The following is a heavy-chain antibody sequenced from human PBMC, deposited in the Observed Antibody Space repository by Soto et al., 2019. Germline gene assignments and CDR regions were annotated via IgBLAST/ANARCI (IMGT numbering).Heavy chain of an antibody. CDR3: AIRIPDLRGLVDV. D-gene: IGHD4-17*01. CDR2: IYPGNSDT. J-gene: IGHJ3*01. CDR1: GYSFIKFW. V-gene: IGHV5-51*01. Sequence: GESLKISCKGSGYSFIKFWIGWVRQMPGKGLEWMVIIYPGNSDTRYSPSFQGQVTISVDKSISTAYLQWSSLKASDTAMYYCAIRIPDLRGLVDVWGQGTMVSVS.